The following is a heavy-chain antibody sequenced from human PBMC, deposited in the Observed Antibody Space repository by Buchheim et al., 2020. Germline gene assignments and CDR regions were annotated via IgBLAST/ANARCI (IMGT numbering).Heavy chain of an antibody. CDR2: IYYSGST. D-gene: IGHD6-13*01. J-gene: IGHJ6*03. V-gene: IGHV4-59*01. CDR3: ARGPKYSSSWYRYYYYMDV. CDR1: GGSISSYY. Sequence: QVRLRESGPRLVKSSETLSLTCTVSGGSISSYYWSWIRQPPGKGLEWIGYIYYSGSTNYNPSLKSRVTISVDTSKNQFSLKLSSVTAADTAVYYCARGPKYSSSWYRYYYYMDVWGKGTT.